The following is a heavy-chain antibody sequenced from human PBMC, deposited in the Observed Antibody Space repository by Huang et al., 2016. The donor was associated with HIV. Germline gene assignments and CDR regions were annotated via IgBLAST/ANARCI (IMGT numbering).Heavy chain of an antibody. Sequence: QVQLVQSGAEVKKPGASGKVSCKTSGYNLNNSGITWLRQAPGQGLEWMGWNNPYRGDTKYTQKLQGIVTMTKNTSPSTVSMEVRSLTSDDTAVYFCARGPIIDAAGSSLNWLDPWGQGTLVIVSS. CDR2: NNPYRGDT. D-gene: IGHD3-10*01. J-gene: IGHJ5*02. CDR1: GYNLNNSG. V-gene: IGHV1-18*01. CDR3: ARGPIIDAAGSSLNWLDP.